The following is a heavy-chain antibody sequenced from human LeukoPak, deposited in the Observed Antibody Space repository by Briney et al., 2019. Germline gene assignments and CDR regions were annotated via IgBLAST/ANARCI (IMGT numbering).Heavy chain of an antibody. CDR1: GGSISSYY. D-gene: IGHD1-26*01. J-gene: IGHJ3*02. Sequence: SETLSLTCTVSGGSISSYYWSWIRQPPGKGLEWIGYIYYSGSTNYNPSLKSRVTISVDTSKNQFSLKLSSVTAADTAVYYCARRLYSGSWYAFDIWGQGTMVTVSS. CDR3: ARRLYSGSWYAFDI. CDR2: IYYSGST. V-gene: IGHV4-59*08.